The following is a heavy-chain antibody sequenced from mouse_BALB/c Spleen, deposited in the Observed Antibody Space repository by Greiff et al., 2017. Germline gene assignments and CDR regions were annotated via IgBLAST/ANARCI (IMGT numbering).Heavy chain of an antibody. CDR3: ARDEATPFAY. Sequence: EVQRVESGGGLVQPGGSLRLSCATSGFTFTDYYMSWVRQPPGKALEWLGFIRNKANGYTTEYSASVKGRFTISRDNSQSILYLQMNTLRAEDSATYYCARDEATPFAYWGQGTLVTVSA. J-gene: IGHJ3*01. V-gene: IGHV7-3*02. CDR1: GFTFTDYY. CDR2: IRNKANGYTT.